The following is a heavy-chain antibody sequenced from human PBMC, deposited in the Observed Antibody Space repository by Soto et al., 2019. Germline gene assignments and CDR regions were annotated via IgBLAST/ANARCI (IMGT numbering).Heavy chain of an antibody. D-gene: IGHD6-19*01. V-gene: IGHV3-23*01. J-gene: IGHJ3*02. Sequence: PGGSLRLSCAASGFTFSSYAMSWVRQAPGKGLEWVSAISGSGGSTYYADSVKGRFTISRDNSKNTLYLQMNSLRAEDTAVYYRAKVQQQWPQAFDIWGQGTMVTVSS. CDR2: ISGSGGST. CDR3: AKVQQQWPQAFDI. CDR1: GFTFSSYA.